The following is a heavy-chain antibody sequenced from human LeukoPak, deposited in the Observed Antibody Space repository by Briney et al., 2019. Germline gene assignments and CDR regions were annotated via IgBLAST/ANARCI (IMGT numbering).Heavy chain of an antibody. J-gene: IGHJ4*02. Sequence: SETLSLTCTVSGGSISSSSYYWGWIRQPPGEGLEWIGRIYYSGSTYYNPSLKSRATISVDTSKNQFSLKLSSVTAAATAVYYCARVEAAAKVDYWGQGTLVTVSS. CDR2: IYYSGST. V-gene: IGHV4-39*07. CDR1: GGSISSSSYY. D-gene: IGHD6-13*01. CDR3: ARVEAAAKVDY.